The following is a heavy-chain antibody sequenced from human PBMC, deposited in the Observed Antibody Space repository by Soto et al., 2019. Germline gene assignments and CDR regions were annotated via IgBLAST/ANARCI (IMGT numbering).Heavy chain of an antibody. J-gene: IGHJ6*03. V-gene: IGHV4-39*02. Sequence: SETLSLTCTVSGGSISSSSYYWGWIRQPPGKGLEWIGSIYYSGSTYYNPSLKSRVTISVDMSKNQFSLKLSSVTAADTAVYYCAREYGSGSYWGYHMDVWGKGTTVTVSS. CDR3: AREYGSGSYWGYHMDV. D-gene: IGHD3-10*01. CDR2: IYYSGST. CDR1: GGSISSSSYY.